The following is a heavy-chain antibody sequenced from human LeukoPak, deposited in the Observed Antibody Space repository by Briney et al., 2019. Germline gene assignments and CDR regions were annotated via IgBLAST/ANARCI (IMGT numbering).Heavy chain of an antibody. J-gene: IGHJ4*02. CDR3: ARFSGSHFDY. D-gene: IGHD1-26*01. V-gene: IGHV3-21*01. Sequence: GGSLRLSCAASGFTFSSYSMNWVRQAPGKGLEWVSSISSSSSYIYYADSVKGRFTISRDNSKNTLYLQMNSLRAEDTAVYYCARFSGSHFDYWGQGTLVTVSS. CDR1: GFTFSSYS. CDR2: ISSSSSYI.